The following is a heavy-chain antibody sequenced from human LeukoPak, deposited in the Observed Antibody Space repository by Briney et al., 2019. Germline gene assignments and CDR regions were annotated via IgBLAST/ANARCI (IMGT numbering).Heavy chain of an antibody. CDR3: AREGSIAATGDFDY. CDR2: INPKSGGT. Sequence: GPVKVSCKASGYTFTGYFVHWVRQAPGQGFQWMGWINPKSGGTKYAQKFQGRVTMTRDTSISTAYMEVSRLRSDDTAVYYCAREGSIAATGDFDYWGQGTLVTVSS. V-gene: IGHV1-2*02. D-gene: IGHD6-13*01. CDR1: GYTFTGYF. J-gene: IGHJ4*02.